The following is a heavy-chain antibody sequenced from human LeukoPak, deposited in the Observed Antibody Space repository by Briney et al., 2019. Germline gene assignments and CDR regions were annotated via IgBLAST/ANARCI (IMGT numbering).Heavy chain of an antibody. J-gene: IGHJ6*03. Sequence: SSETLSLTCTVSGGSISSYYWSWIRQPPGKGLEWIGYIYYSGSTNYNPSLKSRVTISVDTSKNQFSLKLSSVTAADTAVYYCARAGDTAMVRYYYYMDVWGKGTTVTVPS. CDR2: IYYSGST. CDR1: GGSISSYY. V-gene: IGHV4-59*01. D-gene: IGHD5-18*01. CDR3: ARAGDTAMVRYYYYMDV.